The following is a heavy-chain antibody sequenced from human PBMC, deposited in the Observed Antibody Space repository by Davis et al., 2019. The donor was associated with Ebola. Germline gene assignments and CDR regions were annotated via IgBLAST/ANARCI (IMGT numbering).Heavy chain of an antibody. CDR1: GYTFTSYY. D-gene: IGHD7-27*01. CDR3: AREPDWGLYYYYGMDV. Sequence: AASVKVSCKASGYTFTSYYMHWVRQAPGQGLEWMGIINPSGGSTSYAQKFQGRVTMTRDTSTSTVYMELSSLRSEDTAVYHCAREPDWGLYYYYGMDVWGQGTTVTVSS. CDR2: INPSGGST. J-gene: IGHJ6*02. V-gene: IGHV1-46*01.